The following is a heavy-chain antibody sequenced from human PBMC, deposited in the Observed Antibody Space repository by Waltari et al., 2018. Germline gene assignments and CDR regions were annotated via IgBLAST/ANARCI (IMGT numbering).Heavy chain of an antibody. CDR1: GFTFTSSG. CDR2: ISSASVTI. D-gene: IGHD4-17*01. J-gene: IGHJ6*03. CDR3: VAPYYDDYEVPYYYYMDV. Sequence: EVQLVESGGGLVQPGGSLRLSCATSGFTFTSSGLHWVPQAPGKGLEWVSYISSASVTIYYADSVKGRFTISRDNAKNSLYLQMNSLRAEDTAVYYCVAPYYDDYEVPYYYYMDVWGKGTTVTVSS. V-gene: IGHV3-48*04.